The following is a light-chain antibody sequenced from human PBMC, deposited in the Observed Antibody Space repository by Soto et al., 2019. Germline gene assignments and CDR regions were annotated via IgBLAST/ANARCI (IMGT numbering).Light chain of an antibody. CDR1: QSVGSS. Sequence: EIVLTQSPGTLSLSPGERATLSCRASQSVGSSLAWYQQKPGQTPRLLIYGASSRATGIPDRFSGGGSGTDFTLTISRLEPEDFAVYYCQQYGRTFGQGTKVEIK. CDR2: GAS. V-gene: IGKV3-20*01. J-gene: IGKJ1*01. CDR3: QQYGRT.